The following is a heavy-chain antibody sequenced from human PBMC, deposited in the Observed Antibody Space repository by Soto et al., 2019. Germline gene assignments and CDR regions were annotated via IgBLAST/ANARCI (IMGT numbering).Heavy chain of an antibody. J-gene: IGHJ6*02. V-gene: IGHV4-4*02. Sequence: QVQLQESGPGLVKPSGTLSLTCAVSGASIISSNWWIWVRQTPGKGLEWIGEIYHAETTNFNPSLKSRVTLSVDKTRNQFSLKLTSMTAADTAVYYCASFPVVVAATKREYYHYDVNVWGQGTTVTVSS. CDR2: IYHAETT. CDR1: GASIISSNW. CDR3: ASFPVVVAATKREYYHYDVNV. D-gene: IGHD2-15*01.